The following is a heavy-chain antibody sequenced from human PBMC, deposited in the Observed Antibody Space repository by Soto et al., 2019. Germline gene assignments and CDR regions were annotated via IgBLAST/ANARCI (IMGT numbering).Heavy chain of an antibody. Sequence: QVQLVESGGGVVQPGRSLRLSCAASGFTFSSYGMHWVRQAPGKGLEWVAVIWYDGSNKYYADSVKGRFTISRDNSKNTLYLQMNSLRAEDTAVYYCAREFIVVVTAAPDALDYWGQGTLVTVSS. D-gene: IGHD2-2*01. CDR2: IWYDGSNK. CDR3: AREFIVVVTAAPDALDY. V-gene: IGHV3-33*01. CDR1: GFTFSSYG. J-gene: IGHJ4*02.